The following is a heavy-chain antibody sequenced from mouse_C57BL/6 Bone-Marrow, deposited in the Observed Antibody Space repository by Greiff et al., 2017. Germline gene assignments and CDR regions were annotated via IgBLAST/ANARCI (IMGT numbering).Heavy chain of an antibody. V-gene: IGHV1-81*01. Sequence: QVQLQQSGAELARPGASVKLSCKASGYTFTSYGISWVKQRTGQGLEWIGEIYPRSGNTYYNEKFKGKATLTADKSSSTAYMELRSLTSEDSAVYFCAKSWIMLWDYYAMAYWVQGTSVTVSS. CDR2: IYPRSGNT. D-gene: IGHD1-1*02. CDR3: AKSWIMLWDYYAMAY. CDR1: GYTFTSYG. J-gene: IGHJ4*01.